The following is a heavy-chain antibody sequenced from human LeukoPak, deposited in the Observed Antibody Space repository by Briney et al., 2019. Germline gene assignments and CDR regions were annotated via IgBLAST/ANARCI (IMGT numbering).Heavy chain of an antibody. CDR1: GFTFSSYW. CDR3: VRAGLSELYYYYGMDV. J-gene: IGHJ6*02. CDR2: INSDGSST. D-gene: IGHD3-16*02. V-gene: IGHV3-74*01. Sequence: EPGGSLRLSCAASGFTFSSYWMHWVRQAPGKGLVWVSRINSDGSSTSYADSVKGRFTISRDNAKNTLYLQMNSLRAEDTAVYYCVRAGLSELYYYYGMDVWGQGTTVTVSS.